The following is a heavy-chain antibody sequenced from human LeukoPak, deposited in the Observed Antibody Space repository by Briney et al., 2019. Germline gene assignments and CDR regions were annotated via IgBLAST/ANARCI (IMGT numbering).Heavy chain of an antibody. CDR2: ISGSGGST. J-gene: IGHJ4*02. D-gene: IGHD3-22*01. Sequence: GGSLRLSCAASGFTFSSYAMTWVRQAPGRGLEWVSVISGSGGSTYYADSVKGRFTISRDNSKNTLCLQMNSLRAEDTAVYYCVKYDSSGYYFDYWGQGTLVTVSS. CDR1: GFTFSSYA. CDR3: VKYDSSGYYFDY. V-gene: IGHV3-23*01.